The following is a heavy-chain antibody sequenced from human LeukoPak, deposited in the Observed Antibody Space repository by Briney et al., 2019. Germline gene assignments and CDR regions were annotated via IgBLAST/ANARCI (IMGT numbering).Heavy chain of an antibody. V-gene: IGHV3-30*02. J-gene: IGHJ4*02. CDR1: GFTFSSYG. D-gene: IGHD2-21*02. CDR2: IRYDGSNK. CDR3: AKDFVVVPGNVNYFDY. Sequence: GGSLRLSCAASGFTFSSYGMHWVRQAPGKGLEWVAFIRYDGSNKYYADSVKGRFTVSRDNSKNTLYVQMKSLRAEDTAVYYCAKDFVVVPGNVNYFDYWGQGTLVTVSS.